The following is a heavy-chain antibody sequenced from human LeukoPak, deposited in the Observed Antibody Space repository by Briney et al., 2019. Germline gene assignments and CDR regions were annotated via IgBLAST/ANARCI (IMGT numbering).Heavy chain of an antibody. CDR2: MNPNSGNT. V-gene: IGHV1-8*01. Sequence: GASVKVSCKASGYTFTSYDINWVRQATGQGLEWMGWMNPNSGNTGYAQKFQGRVTMTRNTSISTAYMELSSLRSEDTAVYYCAIPGYSSGWYNNYFDYWGQGTLVTVSS. J-gene: IGHJ4*02. CDR1: GYTFTSYD. D-gene: IGHD6-19*01. CDR3: AIPGYSSGWYNNYFDY.